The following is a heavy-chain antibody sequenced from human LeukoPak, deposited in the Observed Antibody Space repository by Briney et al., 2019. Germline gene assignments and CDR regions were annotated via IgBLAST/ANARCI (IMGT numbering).Heavy chain of an antibody. CDR3: ASGLYGDLGFDY. CDR1: GFTVSSNY. Sequence: GRSLRLSCAASGFTVSSNYMSWVRQAPGKGLEWVSVIYSGGSTYYADSVKGRFTISRDNSKNTLYLQMNSLRAEDTAVYYCASGLYGDLGFDYWGQGTLVTVSS. J-gene: IGHJ4*02. D-gene: IGHD4-17*01. V-gene: IGHV3-66*01. CDR2: IYSGGST.